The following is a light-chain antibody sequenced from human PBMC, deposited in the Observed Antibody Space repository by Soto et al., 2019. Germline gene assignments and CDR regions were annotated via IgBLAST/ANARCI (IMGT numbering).Light chain of an antibody. CDR1: QNIRTY. CDR2: AAS. Sequence: DIQMTQSPYSLSASLGDSVTITCRASQNIRTYLNWYQQKPEKAPKSLIYAASSLQSGVPSRFNGSGSGTDFTLTISNLQPEDFATYYCQQYDKFPITFGQGTRLEIK. J-gene: IGKJ5*01. V-gene: IGKV1D-16*01. CDR3: QQYDKFPIT.